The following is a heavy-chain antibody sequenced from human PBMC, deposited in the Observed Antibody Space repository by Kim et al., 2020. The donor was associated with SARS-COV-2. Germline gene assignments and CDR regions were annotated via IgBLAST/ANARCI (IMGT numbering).Heavy chain of an antibody. V-gene: IGHV3-21*01. J-gene: IGHJ4*02. CDR3: AREGVSLALLFGARDDSSSYYFDY. D-gene: IGHD3-22*01. CDR2: ISSSSSYI. Sequence: GGSLRRSCAASGFTFSSYSMNWVRQAPGKGLEWVSSISSSSSYIYYADSVKGRFTISRDNAKNTLYLQMNSLRAEDTAVYYCAREGVSLALLFGARDDSSSYYFDYWGQGTLVTVSS. CDR1: GFTFSSYS.